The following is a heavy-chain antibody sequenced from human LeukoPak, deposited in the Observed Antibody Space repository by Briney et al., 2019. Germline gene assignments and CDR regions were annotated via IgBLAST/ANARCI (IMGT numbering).Heavy chain of an antibody. CDR3: ARADRDSDWYIDDC. V-gene: IGHV3-21*06. Sequence: GGSLRLSCAASGFSFSSYNMNWVRHSPTKGLEWVASIDTTSEYIFYTDSLKGRFTISRDNAKNSLDLQMNNLRVEDTAVYYCARADRDSDWYIDDCWGQGTLVTVSS. D-gene: IGHD6-19*01. J-gene: IGHJ4*02. CDR1: GFSFSSYN. CDR2: IDTTSEYI.